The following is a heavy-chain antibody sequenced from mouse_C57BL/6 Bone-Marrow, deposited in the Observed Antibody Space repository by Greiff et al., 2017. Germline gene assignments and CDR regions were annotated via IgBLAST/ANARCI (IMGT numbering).Heavy chain of an antibody. V-gene: IGHV1-55*01. D-gene: IGHD2-2*01. CDR2: IDPGSGST. Sequence: QVQLQQPGAELVKPGASVKMSCKASGYTFTSYWITWVKQRPGQGLAWIGDIDPGSGSTNYNEKFKSKATLTVDTSSSTAYMQLSSLTSEDSAVYYCAREGLWIRLHWYFYVWGRGTAATVSA. J-gene: IGHJ1*03. CDR1: GYTFTSYW. CDR3: AREGLWIRLHWYFYV.